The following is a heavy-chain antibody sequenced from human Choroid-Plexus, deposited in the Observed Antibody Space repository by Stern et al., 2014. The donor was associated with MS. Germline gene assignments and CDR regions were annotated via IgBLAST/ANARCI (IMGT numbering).Heavy chain of an antibody. CDR3: ARVYNTIYGIVTQRGSGMDV. D-gene: IGHD3-3*01. J-gene: IGHJ6*02. V-gene: IGHV3-7*01. Sequence: EVQLVESGGGLVQPGGSLTISCTAAGFTFGNYWLTWVRPAPGKGLEWGANIKEDGTEKNYVDSVKGRFPISRDNARNSLYLQMNSLRVEDTALYYCARVYNTIYGIVTQRGSGMDVWGQGTTVIVSS. CDR1: GFTFGNYW. CDR2: IKEDGTEK.